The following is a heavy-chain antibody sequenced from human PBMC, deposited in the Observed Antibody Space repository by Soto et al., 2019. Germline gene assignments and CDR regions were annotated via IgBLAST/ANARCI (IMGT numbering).Heavy chain of an antibody. D-gene: IGHD2-2*01. V-gene: IGHV3-7*01. J-gene: IGHJ3*02. CDR2: IKQDGSEK. CDR1: GFTFSSYW. CDR3: ARAPLPEYASDAFDI. Sequence: PGGSLRLSCAASGFTFSSYWMSWVRQAPGKGLEWVANIKQDGSEKYYVDSVKGRFTISRDNAKNSLYLQMNSLRAEDTAVYYWARAPLPEYASDAFDIWGQGTMVTVSS.